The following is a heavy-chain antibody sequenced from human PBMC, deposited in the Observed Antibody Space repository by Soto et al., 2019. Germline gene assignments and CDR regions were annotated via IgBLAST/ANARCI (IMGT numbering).Heavy chain of an antibody. D-gene: IGHD3-3*01. CDR3: ARDWVDGYDFWSGLPDY. Sequence: ASVKVSCKASGYTFTSYAMHWVRQAPGQRLEWMGWINAGNGNTKYSQKFQGRVTITRDTSASTAYMELSSLRSEDTAVYYCARDWVDGYDFWSGLPDYWGQGTLVTVSS. V-gene: IGHV1-3*01. CDR1: GYTFTSYA. CDR2: INAGNGNT. J-gene: IGHJ4*02.